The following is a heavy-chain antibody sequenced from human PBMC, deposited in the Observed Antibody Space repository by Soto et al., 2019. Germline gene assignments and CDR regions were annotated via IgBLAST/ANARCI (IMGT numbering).Heavy chain of an antibody. Sequence: QLQLQESGPGLVKPSETLSLSCTVSGGSISSSFYWGWIRQPPGKGLEWIGSIYGTGNTYYNASLKGRVTISADTSKNQFFLNLISVTAADTAVYYCRSSSRYSTDVWGQGATVTVSS. D-gene: IGHD6-19*01. CDR2: IYGTGNT. V-gene: IGHV4-39*01. CDR1: GGSISSSFY. CDR3: RSSSRYSTDV. J-gene: IGHJ6*02.